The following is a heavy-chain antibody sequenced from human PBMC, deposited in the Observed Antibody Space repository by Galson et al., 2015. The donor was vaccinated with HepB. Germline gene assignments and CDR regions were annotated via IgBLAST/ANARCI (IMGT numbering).Heavy chain of an antibody. CDR2: TYFRSQWRI. CDR3: AYGSDV. Sequence: CAISGDSVTSNSAVWNWIRQSPSRGLGWLGRTYFRSQWRIDYSVSVKSRITINADTSQNQFSLHLNSMTPEDTAVYYCAYGSDVWGQGTTVIVSS. J-gene: IGHJ6*02. V-gene: IGHV6-1*01. CDR1: GDSVTSNSAV.